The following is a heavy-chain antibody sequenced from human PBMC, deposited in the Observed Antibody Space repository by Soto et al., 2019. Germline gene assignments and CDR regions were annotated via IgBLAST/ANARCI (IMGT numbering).Heavy chain of an antibody. Sequence: SEALSLTCLVSGFPISSPYSWGWIRQPPGKGLEWIGSISHTGTTSYSPSLTSRVSISVDTSKNQVSLKLTSVTAADTAVYFCARVTMVIRDSDHFGVDVWGHGTTVTVSS. CDR2: ISHTGTT. CDR1: GFPISSPYS. V-gene: IGHV4-38-2*02. CDR3: ARVTMVIRDSDHFGVDV. J-gene: IGHJ6*02. D-gene: IGHD4-17*01.